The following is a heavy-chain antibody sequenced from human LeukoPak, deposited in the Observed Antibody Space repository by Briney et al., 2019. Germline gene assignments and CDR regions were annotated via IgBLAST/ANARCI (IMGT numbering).Heavy chain of an antibody. CDR3: ARGGGYDRGNFDY. Sequence: GGSLRLSCAASGFTFSSYGMHWVRQAPGKGLEWVAVIWYDGSNKYYADSVKGRFTISRDNSKNTLYLQMNSLRAEDTAVYYCARGGGYDRGNFDYWGQGTLVTVSS. CDR2: IWYDGSNK. D-gene: IGHD5-12*01. CDR1: GFTFSSYG. V-gene: IGHV3-33*01. J-gene: IGHJ4*02.